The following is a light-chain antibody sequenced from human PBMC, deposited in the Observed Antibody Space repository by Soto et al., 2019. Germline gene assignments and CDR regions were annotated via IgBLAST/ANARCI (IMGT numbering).Light chain of an antibody. Sequence: DIQMTQSPASLSASVGDRVTITCRASQAINKNLNWYRHKLGKAPELLIYDASDSQAGVPSRFSGSGSGAAFTLIISGLQPEDFATYYCQQSYNFPYTFGQGTKLEIK. CDR1: QAINKN. V-gene: IGKV1-39*01. CDR3: QQSYNFPYT. CDR2: DAS. J-gene: IGKJ2*01.